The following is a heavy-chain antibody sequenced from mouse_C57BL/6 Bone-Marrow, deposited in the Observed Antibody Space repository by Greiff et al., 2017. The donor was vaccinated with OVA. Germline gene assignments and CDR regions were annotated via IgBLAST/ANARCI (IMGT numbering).Heavy chain of an antibody. V-gene: IGHV1-50*01. J-gene: IGHJ4*01. CDR1: GYTFTSYW. Sequence: QVQLQQPGAELVKPGASVKLSCKASGYTFTSYWMQWVKQRPGQGLEWIGEIDPSDSSTNYNQKFKGKATLTVDTSSSTAYMQLSSLTSEDSAVYYCAREGIWDYYGSSYAMDYWGQGTSVTVSS. CDR3: AREGIWDYYGSSYAMDY. D-gene: IGHD1-1*01. CDR2: IDPSDSST.